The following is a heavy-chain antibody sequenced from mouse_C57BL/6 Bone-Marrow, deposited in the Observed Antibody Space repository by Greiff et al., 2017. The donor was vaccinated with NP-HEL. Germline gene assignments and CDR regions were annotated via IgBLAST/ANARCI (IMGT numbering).Heavy chain of an antibody. CDR1: EYEFPSHD. CDR2: INSDGGST. CDR3: ARHVYYYDGYPYFDV. Sequence: EVKVEESGGGLVQPGESLKLSCESNEYEFPSHDMSWVRKTPEKRLELVAAINSDGGSTYYTDTMERRFIISRDNTKKTLYLQMSSLMSEDTALYYWARHVYYYDGYPYFDVWGTGTTFTVSS. D-gene: IGHD2-3*01. J-gene: IGHJ1*03. V-gene: IGHV5-2*03.